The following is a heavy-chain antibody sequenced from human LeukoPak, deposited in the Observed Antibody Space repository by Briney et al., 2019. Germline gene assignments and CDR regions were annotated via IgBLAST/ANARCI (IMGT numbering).Heavy chain of an antibody. CDR1: GFTLGNYW. CDR2: IVQDGSGK. J-gene: IGHJ4*02. D-gene: IGHD2-15*01. V-gene: IGHV3-7*01. CDR3: ARGAPRDCSPSSCSLFDH. Sequence: PGGPLRLSCAASGFTLGNYWMSWVRQAPGQGLEWVANIVQDGSGKYYVDSVKGRFTISRDNAKNSLYLQMNSLRAEDTAVYYCARGAPRDCSPSSCSLFDHWGRGTQVTVSS.